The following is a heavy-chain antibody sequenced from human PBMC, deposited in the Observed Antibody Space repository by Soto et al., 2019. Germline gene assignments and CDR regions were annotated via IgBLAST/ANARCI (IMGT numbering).Heavy chain of an antibody. D-gene: IGHD6-13*01. V-gene: IGHV1-46*01. J-gene: IGHJ5*02. Sequence: ASVKVSCKASGYTFTSYYMHWVRQAPGQGLEWMGIINPSGGSTSYAQKFQGRVAMTRDTSTSTVYMELSSLRSEDTAVYYCARGLSYSSSWYLAMGLWFDPWGQGTLVTVSS. CDR2: INPSGGST. CDR1: GYTFTSYY. CDR3: ARGLSYSSSWYLAMGLWFDP.